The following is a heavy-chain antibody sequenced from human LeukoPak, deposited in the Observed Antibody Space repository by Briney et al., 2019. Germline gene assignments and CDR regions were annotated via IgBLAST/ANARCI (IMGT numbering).Heavy chain of an antibody. CDR2: SIPIFGTA. V-gene: IGHV1-69*05. CDR3: ARKSRYSSGWN. CDR1: GGTFSRYA. D-gene: IGHD6-19*01. Sequence: GSSVKVSCKASGGTFSRYAISWVRQAPGHGLEWMGRSIPIFGTANYPQKFQGRVTITTDESTSTAYMELSSLRSEDRAVYCCARKSRYSSGWNWGQGTLVTVSP. J-gene: IGHJ4*02.